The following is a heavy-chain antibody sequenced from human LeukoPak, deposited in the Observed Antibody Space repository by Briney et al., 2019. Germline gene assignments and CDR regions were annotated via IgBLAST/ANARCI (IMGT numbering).Heavy chain of an antibody. Sequence: GGSLRLSCAASGFTFSSYGMHWVRQAPGKGLDWVAVISYDGTNKYYADSVRGRFTISRDNSKNTLYLQMDSLRTEDTAVYYCARVELYASGWYGSIDYWGQGPLVAVSS. D-gene: IGHD6-19*01. CDR3: ARVELYASGWYGSIDY. CDR1: GFTFSSYG. CDR2: ISYDGTNK. V-gene: IGHV3-30*03. J-gene: IGHJ4*02.